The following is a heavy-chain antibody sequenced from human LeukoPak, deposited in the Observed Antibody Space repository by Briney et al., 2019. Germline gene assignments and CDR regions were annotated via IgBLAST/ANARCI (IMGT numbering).Heavy chain of an antibody. D-gene: IGHD6-19*01. V-gene: IGHV1-2*02. Sequence: GASVKVSCKASGYTFTGYYMHWVRQAPGQGLEWMGWINPNSGGTNYAQKFQGRVTMTRDTSISTAYMELSRLRSDDTAVYYCARDTDSAGRSLNYWGQGTLVTVSS. CDR3: ARDTDSAGRSLNY. J-gene: IGHJ4*02. CDR1: GYTFTGYY. CDR2: INPNSGGT.